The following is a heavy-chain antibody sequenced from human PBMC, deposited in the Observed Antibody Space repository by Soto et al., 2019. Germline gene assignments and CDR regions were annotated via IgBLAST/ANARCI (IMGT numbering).Heavy chain of an antibody. Sequence: EVQVVESGGGLVQPGGSLRLSCAASGFSVTSNYMNWVRQAPGKGLEWVSIIDIGGNTYYADSVKDRFTISRDNSRNTLYLHMDSLRADDTAVYYCARGRGSTGYLGREHYFDHWGQGTLVTVSP. V-gene: IGHV3-66*01. CDR2: IDIGGNT. CDR1: GFSVTSNY. D-gene: IGHD2-2*01. CDR3: ARGRGSTGYLGREHYFDH. J-gene: IGHJ4*02.